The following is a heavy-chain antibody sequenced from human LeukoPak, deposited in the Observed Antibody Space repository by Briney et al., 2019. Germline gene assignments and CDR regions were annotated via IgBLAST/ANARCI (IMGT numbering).Heavy chain of an antibody. J-gene: IGHJ4*02. CDR3: ARWENAGGYVY. CDR1: GYTFTGYY. Sequence: ASVKVSCKASGYTFTGYYMHWVRQAPGQGLKWMGWINPNSGGTNYAQKFQGGVTMTRDTSISTAYMELRSLRSDDTAVYYCARWENAGGYVYWGQGTLVTVSS. CDR2: INPNSGGT. V-gene: IGHV1-2*02. D-gene: IGHD3-16*01.